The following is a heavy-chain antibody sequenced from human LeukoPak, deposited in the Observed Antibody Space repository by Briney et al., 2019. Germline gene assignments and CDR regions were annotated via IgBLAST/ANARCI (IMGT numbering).Heavy chain of an antibody. D-gene: IGHD1-26*01. J-gene: IGHJ4*02. CDR2: INHSGST. V-gene: IGHV4-34*01. CDR1: GGSFSGYY. CDR3: ARVVGPYYFDH. Sequence: SETLSLTCAVYGGSFSGYYWSWIRQPPGKGLEWIGEINHSGSTNYNPSLKSRVTISVDTSKNQFSLKLSSVTAADTAVYYCARVVGPYYFDHWGQGTLVTVSS.